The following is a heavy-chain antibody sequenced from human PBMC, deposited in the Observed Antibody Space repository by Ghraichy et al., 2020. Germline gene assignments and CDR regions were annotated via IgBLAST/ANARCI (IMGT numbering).Heavy chain of an antibody. Sequence: SVKVSCKASGGTFSSYTISWVRQAPGQGLEWMGRIIPILGIANYAQKFQGRVTITADKSTSTAYMELSSLRSEDTAVYYCASSPPVRGSKQGIAVVWGQGTLVTVSS. CDR1: GGTFSSYT. CDR2: IIPILGIA. V-gene: IGHV1-69*02. J-gene: IGHJ4*02. D-gene: IGHD6-19*01. CDR3: ASSPPVRGSKQGIAVV.